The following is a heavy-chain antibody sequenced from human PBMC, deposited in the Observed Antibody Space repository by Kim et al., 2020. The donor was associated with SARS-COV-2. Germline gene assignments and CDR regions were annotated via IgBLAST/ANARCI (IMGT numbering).Heavy chain of an antibody. J-gene: IGHJ4*02. Sequence: TNYNPSLKSRVTISVDTSKNQFSLKLSAVTAADTAVYYWARGLGGVDFDYWGQGTLVTVSS. CDR3: ARGLGGVDFDY. CDR2: T. D-gene: IGHD7-27*01. V-gene: IGHV4-59*09.